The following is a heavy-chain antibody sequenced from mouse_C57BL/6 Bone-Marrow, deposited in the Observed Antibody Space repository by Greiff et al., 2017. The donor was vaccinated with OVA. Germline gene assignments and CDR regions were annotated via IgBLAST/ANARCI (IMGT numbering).Heavy chain of an antibody. CDR3: ARQCGSSGSAD. CDR2: IYPGSGST. CDR1: GYTFTSYW. V-gene: IGHV1-55*01. J-gene: IGHJ3*01. Sequence: QVQLKQPGAELVKPGASVKMSCKASGYTFTSYWITWVKQRPGQGLEWIGDIYPGSGSTNYNETFKSKATLTVDTSSSTAYMQRSSRTSEDSAVYYCARQCGSSGSADWGQGTLVTVSA. D-gene: IGHD1-1*01.